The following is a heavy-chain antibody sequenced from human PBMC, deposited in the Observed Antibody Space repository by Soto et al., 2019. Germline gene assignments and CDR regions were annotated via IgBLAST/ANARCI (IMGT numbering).Heavy chain of an antibody. V-gene: IGHV4-4*02. CDR1: GGFISSSNW. CDR2: IYHSGRT. D-gene: IGHD2-21*02. CDR3: ARHPSDFWFDP. Sequence: SETRSLTCAVSGGFISSSNWRRWLRHPPGKGLEWIGEIYHSGRTNYIPSLKSRVTISVDTSKNQFSLKLSSVTAADTAVYYCARHPSDFWFDPWGQGTLVTVSS. J-gene: IGHJ5*02.